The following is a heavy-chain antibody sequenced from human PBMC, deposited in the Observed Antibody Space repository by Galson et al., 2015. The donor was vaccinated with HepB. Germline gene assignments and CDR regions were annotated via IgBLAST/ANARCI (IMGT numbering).Heavy chain of an antibody. D-gene: IGHD2-2*01. V-gene: IGHV3-21*01. CDR3: ARDIVPAALEGFDV. J-gene: IGHJ3*01. Sequence: SLRLSCAASGFTLSDFSMNWVRQAPGKGLEWVSSISSDSSYIFYADSVKGRFTISRDNAKNSMYLQMNSLRVEDSAVYFCARDIVPAALEGFDVWGQGTVVTVAS. CDR2: ISSDSSYI. CDR1: GFTLSDFS.